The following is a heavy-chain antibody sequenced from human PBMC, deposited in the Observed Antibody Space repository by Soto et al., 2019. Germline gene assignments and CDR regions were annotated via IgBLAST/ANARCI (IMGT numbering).Heavy chain of an antibody. Sequence: SETLSLTCTVSGGSISSSSYYWGWIRQPPGKGLEWIGSIYYSGSTYYNPSLKSRVTISGDTSKNQFSLKLSSVTAADTAVYYCARSTGYGDSYFDYWGQGILVTVSS. D-gene: IGHD4-17*01. J-gene: IGHJ4*02. V-gene: IGHV4-39*07. CDR3: ARSTGYGDSYFDY. CDR1: GGSISSSSYY. CDR2: IYYSGST.